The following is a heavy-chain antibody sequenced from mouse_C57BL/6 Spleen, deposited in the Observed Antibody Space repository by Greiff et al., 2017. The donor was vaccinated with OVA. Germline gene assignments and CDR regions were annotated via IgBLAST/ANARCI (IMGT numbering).Heavy chain of an antibody. Sequence: QVQLQQSGAELVRPGASVTLSCKASGYTFTDYEMHWVKQTPVHGLEWIGAIDPETGGTAYNQKFKGKAILTADKSSSTAYMELRSLTSEDSAVYYCTRWRAYDYGGGYWGQGTTLTVSS. CDR3: TRWRAYDYGGGY. CDR2: IDPETGGT. V-gene: IGHV1-15*01. CDR1: GYTFTDYE. D-gene: IGHD2-4*01. J-gene: IGHJ2*01.